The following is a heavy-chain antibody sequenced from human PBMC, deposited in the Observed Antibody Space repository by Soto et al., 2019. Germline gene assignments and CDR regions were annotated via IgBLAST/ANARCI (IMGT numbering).Heavy chain of an antibody. J-gene: IGHJ6*02. D-gene: IGHD1-1*01. V-gene: IGHV1-18*01. CDR3: AREGGHGAGIHHYGMDV. CDR1: GYPFNNSA. Sequence: QVQLVQSGGEVKKPGASVRVSCKASGYPFNNSAINWVRQAPGQGLEWLGRMSGRSGDTSYARKVRDRITMAADTSERTAYMDLRSLRSDDTAVYYCAREGGHGAGIHHYGMDVWGQGTTVTVSS. CDR2: MSGRSGDT.